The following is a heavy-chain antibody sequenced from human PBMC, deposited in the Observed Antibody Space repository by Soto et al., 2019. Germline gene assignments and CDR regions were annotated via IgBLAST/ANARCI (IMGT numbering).Heavy chain of an antibody. CDR3: ARLHRNRGYSYGLDY. D-gene: IGHD5-18*01. V-gene: IGHV4-59*08. CDR1: GGSISSYY. Sequence: ASETPSLTCTVSGGSISSYYWSWIRQPPGKGLEWIGYIYYSGSTNYNPSLKSRVTISVDTSKNQFSLKLSSVTAADTAVYYCARLHRNRGYSYGLDYWGQGTLVTVSS. J-gene: IGHJ4*02. CDR2: IYYSGST.